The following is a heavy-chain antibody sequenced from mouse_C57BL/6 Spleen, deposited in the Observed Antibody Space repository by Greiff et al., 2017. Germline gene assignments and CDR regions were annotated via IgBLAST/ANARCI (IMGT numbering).Heavy chain of an antibody. CDR2: IYPGDGDT. D-gene: IGHD2-12*01. V-gene: IGHV1-80*01. CDR3: ARGRYPLYAMDY. Sequence: VKLVESGAELVKPGASVKISCKASGYAFSSYWMNWVKQRPGKGLEWIGQIYPGDGDTNYNGKFKGKATLTADKSSSTAYMQLSSLTSEDSAVYFCARGRYPLYAMDYWGQGTSVTVSS. J-gene: IGHJ4*01. CDR1: GYAFSSYW.